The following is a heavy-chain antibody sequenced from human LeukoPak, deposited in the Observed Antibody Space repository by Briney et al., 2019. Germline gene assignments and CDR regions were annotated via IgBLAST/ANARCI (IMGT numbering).Heavy chain of an antibody. D-gene: IGHD3-10*01. Sequence: SETLSLTCTVSGGSISSGGYYWSWIRQHPGKGLEWIGYIYYSGSTYYNPSLKSRVTISVDTSKNQFSLKLSSVTAADTAVYYCARARDYGPIDYWGQGTLVTVSS. CDR3: ARARDYGPIDY. V-gene: IGHV4-31*03. CDR2: IYYSGST. J-gene: IGHJ4*02. CDR1: GGSISSGGYY.